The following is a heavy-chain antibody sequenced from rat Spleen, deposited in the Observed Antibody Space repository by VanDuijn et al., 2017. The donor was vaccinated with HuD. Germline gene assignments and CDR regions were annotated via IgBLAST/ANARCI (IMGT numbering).Heavy chain of an antibody. J-gene: IGHJ1*01. D-gene: IGHD4-2*01. V-gene: IGHV3-3*01. CDR1: DHSITNGYR. CDR3: VRQRNPGGGTSYWYFDF. CDR2: INSAGNT. Sequence: EVQLQESGPGLVKPSQSLSLTCSVTDHSITNGYRWNWIRKFPGNKLEWMGYINSAGNTLYNPSLKSRISITRDTSKNQFFLQVNSVTTEDTATYYCVRQRNPGGGTSYWYFDFWGPGTMVTVSS.